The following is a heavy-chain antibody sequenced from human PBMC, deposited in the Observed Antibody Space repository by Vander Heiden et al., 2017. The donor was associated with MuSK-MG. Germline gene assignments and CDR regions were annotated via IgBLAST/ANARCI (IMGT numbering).Heavy chain of an antibody. V-gene: IGHV3-43*02. CDR1: GFTFDDYV. CDR2: ISGDGGST. D-gene: IGHD4-17*01. J-gene: IGHJ6*02. Sequence: EVQLVESGGGVIQPGGSLRLSCAASGFTFDDYVMHWVRQGPGKGLEWVSLISGDGGSTYYADSVKGRFTISRDNSKNSLYLQMNSLRTEDTALYYCASPDYGDYLSSYYYGMDVWGQGTTVTVSS. CDR3: ASPDYGDYLSSYYYGMDV.